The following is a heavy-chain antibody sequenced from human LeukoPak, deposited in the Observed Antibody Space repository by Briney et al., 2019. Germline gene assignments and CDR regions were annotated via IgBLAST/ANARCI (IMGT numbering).Heavy chain of an antibody. J-gene: IGHJ4*02. Sequence: GGSLRLSCAASGFTFSFYWMHWVRQTPGKGLVWVSRINSDESSTDYADSVKGRFTISRDNAKNTLYLQMNSLGAEDTAVYYCARGYSYYYDSSLGYWGQGTLVTVSS. CDR2: INSDESST. CDR3: ARGYSYYYDSSLGY. CDR1: GFTFSFYW. D-gene: IGHD3-22*01. V-gene: IGHV3-74*01.